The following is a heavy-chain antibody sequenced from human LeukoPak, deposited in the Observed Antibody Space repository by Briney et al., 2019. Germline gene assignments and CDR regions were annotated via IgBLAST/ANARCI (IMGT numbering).Heavy chain of an antibody. Sequence: SETLSLTCTVSGDSISTTSYYWGWIRQPPGKGLEWIGEINHSGSTNYNPSLKSRVTISVDTSKNQFSLKLSSVTAADTAVYYCARRHFWSGYPHYYYRLNGMDVWGQGTTVTVSS. CDR1: GDSISTTSYY. V-gene: IGHV4-39*07. CDR3: ARRHFWSGYPHYYYRLNGMDV. D-gene: IGHD3-3*02. J-gene: IGHJ6*02. CDR2: INHSGST.